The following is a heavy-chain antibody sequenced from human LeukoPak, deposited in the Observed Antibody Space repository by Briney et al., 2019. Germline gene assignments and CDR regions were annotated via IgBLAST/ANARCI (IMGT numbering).Heavy chain of an antibody. D-gene: IGHD3-22*01. Sequence: GASVKVSCKASGYTFTGYYMHWVRQAPGQGLEWMGWINPNSGGTNYAQKFQGRVTMTRDTSIGTAYMELSRLRSDDTAVYYCAKMWDYYDSSGYTGYWGQGTLVTVSS. V-gene: IGHV1-2*02. CDR3: AKMWDYYDSSGYTGY. J-gene: IGHJ4*02. CDR1: GYTFTGYY. CDR2: INPNSGGT.